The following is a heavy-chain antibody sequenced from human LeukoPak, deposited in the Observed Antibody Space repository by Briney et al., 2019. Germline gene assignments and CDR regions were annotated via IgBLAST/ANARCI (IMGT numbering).Heavy chain of an antibody. J-gene: IGHJ4*02. CDR2: ISSSSSYI. Sequence: GGSLRLSCAASGFTFSSYSMNWVRQAPGKGLEWVSSISSSSSYIYYADSVEGRFTISRDNAKNSLYLQMNSLRAEDAAVYYCASLTGAGNRRFDYWGQGTLVTVSS. V-gene: IGHV3-21*01. CDR1: GFTFSSYS. CDR3: ASLTGAGNRRFDY. D-gene: IGHD6-13*01.